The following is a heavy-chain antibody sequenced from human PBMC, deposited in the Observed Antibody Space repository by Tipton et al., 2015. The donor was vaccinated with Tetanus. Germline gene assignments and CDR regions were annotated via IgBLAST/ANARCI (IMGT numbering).Heavy chain of an antibody. D-gene: IGHD1-26*01. J-gene: IGHJ4*02. CDR1: GFTFSSHW. CDR3: VRVIYSGSFYFDS. V-gene: IGHV3-74*01. CDR2: ISYDGSSI. Sequence: SLRLSCLATGFTFSSHWMHWVRHAPGKKLMWVARISYDGSSISYADSVKGRFTISRGNPKNTLYLQMNGLRGDDTALYFCVRVIYSGSFYFDSWGQGTRVTVSS.